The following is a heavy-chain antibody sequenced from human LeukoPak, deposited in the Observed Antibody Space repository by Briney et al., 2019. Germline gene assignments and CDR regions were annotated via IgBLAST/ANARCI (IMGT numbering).Heavy chain of an antibody. CDR1: GGSFSGYY. CDR3: ARLGDSSSWGPFDY. CDR2: INHSGST. V-gene: IGHV4-34*01. Sequence: SETLSLTCAVYGGSFSGYYWSWIRQPPGKGLEWIGEINHSGSTNYNPSLKCRVTISVDTSKNQFSLKLSSVTAADTAVYYCARLGDSSSWGPFDYWGQGTLVTVSS. J-gene: IGHJ4*02. D-gene: IGHD6-13*01.